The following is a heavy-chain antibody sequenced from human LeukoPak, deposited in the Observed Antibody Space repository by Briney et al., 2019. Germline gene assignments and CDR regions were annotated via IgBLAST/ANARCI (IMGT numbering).Heavy chain of an antibody. D-gene: IGHD3-10*01. V-gene: IGHV3-21*01. CDR3: ARDRGSYGSGSYYDY. J-gene: IGHJ4*02. Sequence: MTGGSLRLSCAASGFTFSSYSMNWVRQAPGKGLEWVSSISSSSSYIYYADSVKGRFTISRDNAKNSLYLQMNSLRAEDTAVYYCARDRGSYGSGSYYDYWGQGTLVTVSS. CDR1: GFTFSSYS. CDR2: ISSSSSYI.